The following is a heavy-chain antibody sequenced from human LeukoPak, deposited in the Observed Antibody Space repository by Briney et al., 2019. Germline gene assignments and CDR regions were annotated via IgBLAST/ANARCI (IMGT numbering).Heavy chain of an antibody. CDR3: ASESGIAVAGTPFDY. J-gene: IGHJ4*02. CDR1: GGTFSSYA. CDR2: IIPIFGTA. Sequence: GASVKVSCTASGGTFSSYAISWVRQAPGQGLEWMGGIIPIFGTANYAQKFQGRVTITADESTSTAYMELSSLRSEDTAVYYCASESGIAVAGTPFDYWGQGTLVTVSS. V-gene: IGHV1-69*01. D-gene: IGHD6-19*01.